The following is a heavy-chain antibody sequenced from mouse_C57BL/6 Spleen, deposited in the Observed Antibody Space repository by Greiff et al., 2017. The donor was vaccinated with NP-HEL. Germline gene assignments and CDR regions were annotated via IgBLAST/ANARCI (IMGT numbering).Heavy chain of an antibody. Sequence: EVKLMESGPELVKPGASVKISCKASGYSFTGYYMNWVKQSPEKSLEWIGEINPSTGGTTYNQKFKAKATLTVDKSSSTAYMQLKSLTSEDSAVYYCASSFITTVVAMGDYWGQGTSVTVSS. CDR3: ASSFITTVVAMGDY. CDR1: GYSFTGYY. CDR2: INPSTGGT. V-gene: IGHV1-42*01. J-gene: IGHJ4*01. D-gene: IGHD1-1*01.